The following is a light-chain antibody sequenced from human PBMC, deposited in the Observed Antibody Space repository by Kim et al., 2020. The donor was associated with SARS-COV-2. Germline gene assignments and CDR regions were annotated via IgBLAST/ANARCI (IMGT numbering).Light chain of an antibody. CDR3: QQYYNYPWT. CDR2: AAS. CDR1: EGISSY. J-gene: IGKJ1*01. V-gene: IGKV1-8*01. Sequence: ASTGDRVTITCRASEGISSYLAWYQQKPGKAPKLLIYAASTLQSGVPPRFSGSGSGTEFTLTISCLQSEDFATYYCQQYYNYPWTFGQGTKVDIK.